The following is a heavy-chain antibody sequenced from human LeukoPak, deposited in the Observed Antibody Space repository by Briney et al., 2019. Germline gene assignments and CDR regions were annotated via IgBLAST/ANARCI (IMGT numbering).Heavy chain of an antibody. Sequence: SETLSLTCTVSGGSISSGSYYWSWIRQPPGKGLEWIGYIYYSGSTNYNPSLKSRVTISVDTSKNQFSLKLSSVTAADTAVYYCARDRVLSGLTGPSDAFDIWGQGTMVTVSS. CDR3: ARDRVLSGLTGPSDAFDI. D-gene: IGHD2-15*01. CDR2: IYYSGST. CDR1: GGSISSGSYY. J-gene: IGHJ3*02. V-gene: IGHV4-61*01.